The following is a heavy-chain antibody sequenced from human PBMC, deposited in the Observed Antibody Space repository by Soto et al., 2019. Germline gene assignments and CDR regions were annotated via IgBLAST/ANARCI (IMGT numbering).Heavy chain of an antibody. CDR2: IIPIFGTA. CDR1: GGTFSSYA. D-gene: IGHD3-22*01. V-gene: IGHV1-69*12. J-gene: IGHJ4*02. Sequence: QVQLVQSGAEVKKPGSSVKVSCKASGGTFSSYAISWVRQAPGQGLEWMGGIIPIFGTADYAQKFQGRVTIPADESTSPGNLELSRLRSEDTAVYYCASHYDSSGYYYRGLDYWGQGTLVTVSS. CDR3: ASHYDSSGYYYRGLDY.